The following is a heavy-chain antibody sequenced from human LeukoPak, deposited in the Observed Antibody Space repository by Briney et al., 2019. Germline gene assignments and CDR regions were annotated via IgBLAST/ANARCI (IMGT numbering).Heavy chain of an antibody. J-gene: IGHJ4*02. CDR2: INPNSGGT. D-gene: IGHD4-23*01. CDR3: ARVAYGDKFSDY. Sequence: GASVKVSCKASGYTFTGNYMHWVRQAPGQGLEWMGWINPNSGGTNYAQKFQGRVTMTRDRSFSTAYMELSSLRSDDTALYFCARVAYGDKFSDYWGQGTLVTVSS. CDR1: GYTFTGNY. V-gene: IGHV1-2*02.